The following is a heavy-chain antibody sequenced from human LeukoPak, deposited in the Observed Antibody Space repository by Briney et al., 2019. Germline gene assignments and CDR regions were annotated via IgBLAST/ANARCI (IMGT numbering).Heavy chain of an antibody. CDR2: IIPIFGTA. CDR1: GDTFSSYA. CDR3: AGRIQLWLSPFDY. V-gene: IGHV1-69*01. J-gene: IGHJ4*02. Sequence: GSSVKVTCKASGDTFSSYAISWVRQAPGQGLEWMGGIIPIFGTANYAQKFQGRVTITADESTSTAYMELSSLRSEDTAVYYCAGRIQLWLSPFDYWGQGTLVTVSS. D-gene: IGHD5-18*01.